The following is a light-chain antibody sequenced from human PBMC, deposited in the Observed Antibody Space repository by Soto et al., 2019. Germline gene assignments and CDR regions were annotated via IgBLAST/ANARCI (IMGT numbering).Light chain of an antibody. CDR3: LQDYNYPWT. J-gene: IGKJ1*01. V-gene: IGKV1-6*01. Sequence: AIQMTQSTSSLSASVGYRVTITCRASQGIRNDLGWYQQKPGKAPKPLIYAASSLQSGVPSRFSGSGSGTDFTLTISSLQPEDFATYYCLQDYNYPWTFGQGTKVDIK. CDR2: AAS. CDR1: QGIRND.